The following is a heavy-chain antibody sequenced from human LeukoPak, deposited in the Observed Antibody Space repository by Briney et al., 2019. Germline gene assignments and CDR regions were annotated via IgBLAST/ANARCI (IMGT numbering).Heavy chain of an antibody. J-gene: IGHJ4*02. CDR1: GFTFSDYY. V-gene: IGHV3-11*01. Sequence: SPGGSLRLSCAASGFTFSDYYMSWIRQAPGKGLEWVSYMSNSGRTIYYADSVKGRFAMSKDHAKKSLYLQMNSLRAEDTAVYYCARDLGPFANHVPAHWGRGTLVTVSS. CDR2: MSNSGRTI. CDR3: ARDLGPFANHVPAH.